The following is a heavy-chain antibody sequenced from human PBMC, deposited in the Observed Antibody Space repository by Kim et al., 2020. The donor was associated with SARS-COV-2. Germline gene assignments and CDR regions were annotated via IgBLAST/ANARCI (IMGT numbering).Heavy chain of an antibody. CDR2: IIPILGIA. J-gene: IGHJ6*02. Sequence: SVKVSCKASGGTFSSYTISWVRQAPGQGLEWMGRIIPILGIANYAQKFQGRVTITADKSTSTAYMELSSLRSEDTAVYYCAREIRRLFGELLSPPHSYGMDVWGQGATVTVSS. V-gene: IGHV1-69*04. CDR1: GGTFSSYT. D-gene: IGHD3-10*02. CDR3: AREIRRLFGELLSPPHSYGMDV.